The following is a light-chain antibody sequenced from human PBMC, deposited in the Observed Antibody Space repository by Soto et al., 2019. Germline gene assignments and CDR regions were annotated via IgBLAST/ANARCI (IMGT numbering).Light chain of an antibody. J-gene: IGKJ1*01. CDR1: QSVSSTY. CDR2: GAS. Sequence: EIVLTQSPGTLSLSPGERATLSCRASQSVSSTYLGWYQQKPGQAPRLLIYGASSRATGIPDRFSGSGCGTDFTLTIARLEPEDVAVYYCQLYGSSPPRTCGQGTKVEIK. CDR3: QLYGSSPPRT. V-gene: IGKV3-20*01.